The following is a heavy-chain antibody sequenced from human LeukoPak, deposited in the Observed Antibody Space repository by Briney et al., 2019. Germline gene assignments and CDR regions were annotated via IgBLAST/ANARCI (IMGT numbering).Heavy chain of an antibody. V-gene: IGHV3-30*02. D-gene: IGHD3-9*01. Sequence: RGRPLSLSCAASGFTFSSFGMHWVRQAAGQRLEWVAFIRYDVSNKYYPDSVKRRFTISRDNSKHTLYLQTNSRRAEDTAVYYCAKELRYFDWLSPFDYWGQGTLVTVSS. CDR3: AKELRYFDWLSPFDY. J-gene: IGHJ4*02. CDR1: GFTFSSFG. CDR2: IRYDVSNK.